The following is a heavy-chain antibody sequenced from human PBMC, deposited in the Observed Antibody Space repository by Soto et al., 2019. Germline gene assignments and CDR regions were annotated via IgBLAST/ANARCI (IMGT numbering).Heavy chain of an antibody. CDR3: ARDDCSGGSCYYLDY. J-gene: IGHJ4*02. CDR2: INPNSGGT. CDR1: GYTFTGYY. D-gene: IGHD2-15*01. V-gene: IGHV1-2*02. Sequence: ASVKVSCKASGYTFTGYYMHWVRQAPGQGLEWMGWINPNSGGTNYAQKFQGRVTMTRDTSISTAYMELSRLRSDDTAVYYCARDDCSGGSCYYLDYWGQGTLVTVSS.